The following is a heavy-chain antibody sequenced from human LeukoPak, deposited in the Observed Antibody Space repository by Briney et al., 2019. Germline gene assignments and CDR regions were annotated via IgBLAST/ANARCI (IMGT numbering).Heavy chain of an antibody. CDR2: IYTSGIT. CDR1: GGSISSYP. D-gene: IGHD4-17*01. CDR3: ARETLDYGYYLSYGAFDI. Sequence: SETLSLTCTLSGGSISSYPWSWIRQPAGKGLEWIGHIYTSGITNYNPSLENRVTIPVDTSKNQFSLKLSSVTAADTAVYYCARETLDYGYYLSYGAFDIWGQGTMVTVSS. J-gene: IGHJ3*02. V-gene: IGHV4-4*07.